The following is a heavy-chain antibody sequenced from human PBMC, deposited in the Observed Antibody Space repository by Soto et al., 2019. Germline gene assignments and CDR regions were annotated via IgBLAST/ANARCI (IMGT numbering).Heavy chain of an antibody. J-gene: IGHJ6*03. Sequence: GGSLRLSCAASGFTFSDYYMSWIRQAPGKGLEWVSYISSSGSTIYYADSVKGRFTISRDNAKNSLYLQMNSLRAEDTAVYYCARAPPGYYYYYMDVWGKGTTVTVSS. CDR1: GFTFSDYY. CDR3: ARAPPGYYYYYMDV. V-gene: IGHV3-11*01. CDR2: ISSSGSTI.